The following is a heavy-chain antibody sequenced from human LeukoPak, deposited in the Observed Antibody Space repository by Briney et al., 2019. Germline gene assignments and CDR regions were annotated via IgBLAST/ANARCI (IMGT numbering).Heavy chain of an antibody. V-gene: IGHV3-48*04. J-gene: IGHJ6*04. D-gene: IGHD3-10*02. Sequence: GGSLRLSCAASGFTFSSYSMNWVRQAPGKGVEWVSYISSSGSNIYYADSVKGRFTIYRDNAKKSLYLQMNSLRAEDTAVYYCAELGITMIGGVWGKGTTVTISS. CDR2: ISSSGSNI. CDR1: GFTFSSYS. CDR3: AELGITMIGGV.